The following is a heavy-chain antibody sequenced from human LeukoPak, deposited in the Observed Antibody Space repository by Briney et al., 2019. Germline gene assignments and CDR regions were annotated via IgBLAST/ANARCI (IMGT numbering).Heavy chain of an antibody. V-gene: IGHV3-30-3*01. Sequence: PGGSLRLSCAASGFTFSSYAMHWVRQAPGKGLEWVAAISYDGSNKYYADSVKGRFTISRDNSKNTLYLQMNSLRAEDTAVYYCARLSNAFDIWGQGTKVTVSS. CDR1: GFTFSSYA. J-gene: IGHJ3*02. CDR3: ARLSNAFDI. CDR2: ISYDGSNK.